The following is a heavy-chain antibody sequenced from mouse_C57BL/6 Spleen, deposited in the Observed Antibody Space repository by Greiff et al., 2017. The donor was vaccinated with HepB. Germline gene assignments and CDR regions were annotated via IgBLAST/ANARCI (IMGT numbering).Heavy chain of an antibody. V-gene: IGHV1-82*01. CDR3: ADYEGY. J-gene: IGHJ2*01. D-gene: IGHD2-4*01. Sequence: VKLMESGPELVKPGASVKISCKASGYAFSSSWMNWVKQRPGKGLEWIGRIYPGDGDTNYNGKFKGKATLTADKSSSTAYMQLSSLTSEDSAVYFWADYEGYWGQGTTLTVSS. CDR1: GYAFSSSW. CDR2: IYPGDGDT.